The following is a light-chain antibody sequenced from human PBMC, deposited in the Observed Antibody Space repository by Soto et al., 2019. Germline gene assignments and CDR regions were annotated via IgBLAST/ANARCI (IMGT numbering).Light chain of an antibody. J-gene: IGLJ2*01. V-gene: IGLV2-23*03. CDR3: CSYAASSTFV. CDR1: SSDVGSYNL. Sequence: QSVLTQPASVSGSPGQSITISCTGTSSDVGSYNLVSWYQQHPGKAPKLMIYEGSKRPSGISNRFSGSKSGNTASLTISGLQAEDEADYYCCSYAASSTFVFGGVTKLTVL. CDR2: EGS.